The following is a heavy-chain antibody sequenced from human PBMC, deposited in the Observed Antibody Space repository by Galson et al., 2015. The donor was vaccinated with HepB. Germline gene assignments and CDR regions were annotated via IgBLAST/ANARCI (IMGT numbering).Heavy chain of an antibody. J-gene: IGHJ3*02. D-gene: IGHD1-1*01. CDR2: ISPILGVA. CDR3: ARHWVASNWNDGGAFGI. V-gene: IGHV1-69*02. Sequence: SVKVSCKASGGSFNSYSTSWVRQAPGQGLEWIGRISPILGVATYSQKFQGRVTITADTSTSTAFLELGSLKSEDTAVYYCARHWVASNWNDGGAFGIWGQGTMVTVSS. CDR1: GGSFNSYS.